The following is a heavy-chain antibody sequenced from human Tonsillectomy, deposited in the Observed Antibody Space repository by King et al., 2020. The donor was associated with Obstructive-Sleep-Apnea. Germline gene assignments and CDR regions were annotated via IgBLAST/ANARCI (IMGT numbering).Heavy chain of an antibody. CDR2: ISSSSRTI. V-gene: IGHV3-48*04. D-gene: IGHD3-22*01. Sequence: VQLVESGGGLVQPGGSLRLSCAASGFTFSTYNMNWVRQAPGKGLEWVSYISSSSRTICYADSVRCRFTISRDNAKNSLYLQMNSLRAEDTAVYYCARAGTYYYDSSGYYFWYFDLWGRGTLVTVSS. CDR1: GFTFSTYN. CDR3: ARAGTYYYDSSGYYFWYFDL. J-gene: IGHJ2*01.